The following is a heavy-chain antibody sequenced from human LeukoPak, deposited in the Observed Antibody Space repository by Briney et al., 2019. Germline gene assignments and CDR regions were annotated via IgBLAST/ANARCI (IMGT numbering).Heavy chain of an antibody. J-gene: IGHJ4*02. CDR2: ISYDGSNK. D-gene: IGHD2-2*01. CDR1: GFTFSGYG. V-gene: IGHV3-30*18. CDR3: AKDMGYCSSATCYGLDY. Sequence: PGRSLRLSCAVSGFTFSGYGMHWVRQAPGKGLEWVAVISYDGSNKYYSDSVRGRFTISRDNSKNTLYLQMNSLRAEDTAIYYCAKDMGYCSSATCYGLDYWGQGTLVTVSS.